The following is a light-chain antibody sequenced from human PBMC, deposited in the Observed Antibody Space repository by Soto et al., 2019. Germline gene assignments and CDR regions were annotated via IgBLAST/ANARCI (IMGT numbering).Light chain of an antibody. CDR3: QQRSNWVIT. V-gene: IGKV3-11*01. Sequence: DIVLTESTATVSLSAGERSTLSCRASQSVSSYLAWYQQKPGQAPRLLIYDASNRATGIPARFSGSGSGTDFTLTISCLEPEDFTVYYCQQRSNWVITFGQGTRLEVK. J-gene: IGKJ5*01. CDR1: QSVSSY. CDR2: DAS.